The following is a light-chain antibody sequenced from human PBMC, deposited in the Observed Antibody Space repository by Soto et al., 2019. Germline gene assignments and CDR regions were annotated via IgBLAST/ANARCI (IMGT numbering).Light chain of an antibody. Sequence: QSVLIQPASVSGSPGQSITISCTGTSSDVGGSNYVSWYQHHPHRAPKLLIYEVSYRPSGVSNRFSGSKSGNTASLTISGLQAEDEADYYCSSYTRTTTLVFGGGTKLTVL. J-gene: IGLJ2*01. V-gene: IGLV2-14*01. CDR1: SSDVGGSNY. CDR3: SSYTRTTTLV. CDR2: EVS.